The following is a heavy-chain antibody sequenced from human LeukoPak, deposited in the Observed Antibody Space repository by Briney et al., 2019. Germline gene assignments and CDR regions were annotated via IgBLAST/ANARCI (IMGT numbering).Heavy chain of an antibody. CDR1: GGSFSGYY. CDR2: INHSGST. J-gene: IGHJ6*02. D-gene: IGHD6-6*01. V-gene: IGHV4-34*01. CDR3: ARGTLYSSSSLRRNDYYGMDV. Sequence: PSETLSLTCAVYGGSFSGYYWSWIRQPPGKGLEWIGEINHSGSTNYNPSLKSRVTISVDTSKNQFSLKLSSVTAADTAVYYCARGTLYSSSSLRRNDYYGMDVWGQGTTVAVSS.